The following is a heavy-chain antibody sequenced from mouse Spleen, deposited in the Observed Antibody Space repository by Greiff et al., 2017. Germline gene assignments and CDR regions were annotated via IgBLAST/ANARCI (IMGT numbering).Heavy chain of an antibody. J-gene: IGHJ2*01. CDR2: ISYDGSN. D-gene: IGHD2-14*01. V-gene: IGHV3-6*01. CDR1: GYSITSGYY. CDR3: ARVEVRPYFDY. Sequence: EVQVVESGPGLVKPSQSLSLTCSVTGYSITSGYYWNWIRQFPGNKLEWMGYISYDGSNNYNPSLKNRISITRDTSKNQFFLKLNSVTTEDTATYYCARVEVRPYFDYWGQGTTLTVSS.